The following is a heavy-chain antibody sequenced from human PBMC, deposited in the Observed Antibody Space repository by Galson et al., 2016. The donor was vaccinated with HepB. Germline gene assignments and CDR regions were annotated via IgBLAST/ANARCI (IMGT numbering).Heavy chain of an antibody. Sequence: SLRLSCAASGFTFNNYAMTWVRLAPGKGLEWASTISGNGGRIYYADSVKGRFTISRDNSKHTLYLQMSSLRAEDTAIYSCAKGAYSKDRTGYYPVDYWGQGTLVTVSS. V-gene: IGHV3-23*01. D-gene: IGHD3-22*01. J-gene: IGHJ4*02. CDR1: GFTFNNYA. CDR3: AKGAYSKDRTGYYPVDY. CDR2: ISGNGGRI.